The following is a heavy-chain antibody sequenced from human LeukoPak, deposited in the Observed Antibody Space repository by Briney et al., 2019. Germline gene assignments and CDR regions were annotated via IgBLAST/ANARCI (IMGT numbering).Heavy chain of an antibody. CDR2: IYYNGRT. J-gene: IGHJ4*02. CDR1: GGSTSSTNYY. Sequence: SETLSLTCSVSGGSTSSTNYYWGWIRQPPGRGLECIGSIYYNGRTYYNPSLKSRVTISVDTSKNQFFLKLSSVTAADTAVYYCARILYSSNIDYWGQGSLVTVSS. V-gene: IGHV4-39*07. CDR3: ARILYSSNIDY. D-gene: IGHD6-19*01.